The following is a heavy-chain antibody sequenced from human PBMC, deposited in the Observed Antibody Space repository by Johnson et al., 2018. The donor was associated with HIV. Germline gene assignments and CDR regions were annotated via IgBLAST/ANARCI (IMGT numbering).Heavy chain of an antibody. CDR3: ARDRRDYGSGSYGGAFDI. Sequence: VQLVESGGGLVQPGRSLKLSCAASGFSFDDYAMHWVRQAPGKGLQWVSTISGRAGRTDYADSVKGRFTISRDNSKNTLYLQMNSLRAEDTALYYCARDRRDYGSGSYGGAFDIWGQGTMVTVSS. V-gene: IGHV3-23*04. D-gene: IGHD3-10*01. J-gene: IGHJ3*02. CDR1: GFSFDDYA. CDR2: ISGRAGRT.